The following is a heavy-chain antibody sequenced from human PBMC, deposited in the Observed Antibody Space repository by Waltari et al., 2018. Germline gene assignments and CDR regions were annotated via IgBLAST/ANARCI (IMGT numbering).Heavy chain of an antibody. CDR1: GYTFTGYY. CDR3: ARGGTVSSYDYYYYYMDV. D-gene: IGHD6-6*01. Sequence: QVQLVQSGAEVKKPGASVKVSCKASGYTFTGYYMHWVRQAPGQGLEWMGWINPNSGGTNYAQKLHGRVTMTRDTSISTAYMELSRLRSDDTAVYYCARGGTVSSYDYYYYYMDVWGKGTTVTVSS. J-gene: IGHJ6*03. V-gene: IGHV1-2*02. CDR2: INPNSGGT.